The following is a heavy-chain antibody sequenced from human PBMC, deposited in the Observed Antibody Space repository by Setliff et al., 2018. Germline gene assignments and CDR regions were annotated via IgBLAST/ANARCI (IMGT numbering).Heavy chain of an antibody. J-gene: IGHJ5*02. CDR3: ARLGSARYDSSGYYPDNWFDP. Sequence: PSETLSLTCAVYGGSFSGYYWSWIRQPPGKRLEWIGEILHSGNINYNPSLKSRVTISMDTSKNQFSLKVNSVTAADTAVYYCARLGSARYDSSGYYPDNWFDPWGQGTLVTVSS. V-gene: IGHV4-34*12. D-gene: IGHD3-22*01. CDR1: GGSFSGYY. CDR2: ILHSGNI.